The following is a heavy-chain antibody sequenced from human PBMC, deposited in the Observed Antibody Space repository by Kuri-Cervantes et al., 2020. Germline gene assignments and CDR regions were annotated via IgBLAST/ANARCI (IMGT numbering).Heavy chain of an antibody. CDR3: ARLDCGGDCYFLRRYFDL. V-gene: IGHV4-34*01. CDR2: INHSGST. Sequence: SETLSLTCAVYGGSFSGYYWSWIRQPPGKGLEWIGEINHSGSTNYNPSLKSRVTISVDTSKNQFSLKLSSVTAADTAVFYCARLDCGGDCYFLRRYFDLWGRGTLVTVSS. CDR1: GGSFSGYY. D-gene: IGHD2-21*02. J-gene: IGHJ2*01.